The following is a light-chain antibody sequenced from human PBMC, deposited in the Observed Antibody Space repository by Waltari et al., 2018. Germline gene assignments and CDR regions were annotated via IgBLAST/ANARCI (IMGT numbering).Light chain of an antibody. CDR3: SSYAGFNNFVV. V-gene: IGLV2-8*01. CDR1: SSDVGGYNY. CDR2: EVS. Sequence: QSALTQPPSASGSPGQSVTISCTGTSSDVGGYNYVSWYQHHPGNAPKLMIYEVSKRPSGVPDRCSGSKSGNTASLTVSGLQAEDEADYYCSSYAGFNNFVVFGGGTSVTVL. J-gene: IGLJ2*01.